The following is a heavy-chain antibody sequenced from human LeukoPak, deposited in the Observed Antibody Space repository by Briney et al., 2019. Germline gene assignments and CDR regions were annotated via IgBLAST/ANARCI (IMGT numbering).Heavy chain of an antibody. CDR2: INHSGST. Sequence: SETLSLTCAVYGGSFSGYYWSWIRQPPGKGLEWIGEINHSGSTNYNPSLKSRVTISVDTSKNQFSLKLSSVTAADTAVYYCARGRTPGLRFLGWLSYFDYWGQGTLVTVSS. CDR3: ARGRTPGLRFLGWLSYFDY. D-gene: IGHD3-3*01. CDR1: GGSFSGYY. J-gene: IGHJ4*02. V-gene: IGHV4-34*01.